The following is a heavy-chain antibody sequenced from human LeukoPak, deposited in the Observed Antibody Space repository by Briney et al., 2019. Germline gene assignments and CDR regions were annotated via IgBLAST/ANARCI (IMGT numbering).Heavy chain of an antibody. Sequence: ASVKVSCKASGYTFTGYYVHWVRQAPGQGLEWMGWINPNSGGTNYAQKLQGRVTMTRDTSISTAYMELSRLRSDDTAVYYCAASEALVLIDYWGQGTLVTVSS. CDR3: AASEALVLIDY. CDR1: GYTFTGYY. D-gene: IGHD2-8*02. V-gene: IGHV1-2*02. CDR2: INPNSGGT. J-gene: IGHJ4*02.